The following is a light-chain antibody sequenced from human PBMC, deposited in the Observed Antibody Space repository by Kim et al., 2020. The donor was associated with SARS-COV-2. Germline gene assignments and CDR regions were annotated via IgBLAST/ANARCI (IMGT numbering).Light chain of an antibody. CDR3: CSYAGSCYV. J-gene: IGLJ1*01. Sequence: PGQSVTLSCTGTSSDVGGYNYVSWYQQHPGKAPKLMIYDVSKRPSGVPDRFSGSKSGNTASLTISGLQAEDEADYYCCSYAGSCYVFGTGTKVTVL. CDR1: SSDVGGYNY. V-gene: IGLV2-11*01. CDR2: DVS.